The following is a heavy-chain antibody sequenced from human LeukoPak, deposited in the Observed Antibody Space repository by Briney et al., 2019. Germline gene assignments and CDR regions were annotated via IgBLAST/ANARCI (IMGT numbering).Heavy chain of an antibody. CDR1: GFIFDDYA. CDR2: INWDGSST. J-gene: IGHJ4*02. V-gene: IGHV3-43*01. Sequence: GGSLRLSCAASGFIFDDYAMHWIRQTPGKGLEWVALINWDGSSTYFSDSVKGRFTISRDNSKNSLYLQMNSLRIEDTALYYCTRYGGAAFDHWGQGTLVTVSS. CDR3: TRYGGAAFDH. D-gene: IGHD3-10*01.